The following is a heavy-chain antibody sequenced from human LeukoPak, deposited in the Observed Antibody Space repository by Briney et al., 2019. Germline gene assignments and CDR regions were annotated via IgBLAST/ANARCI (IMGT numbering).Heavy chain of an antibody. CDR3: ARRGYSYGLGPFDP. J-gene: IGHJ5*02. D-gene: IGHD5-18*01. CDR1: GGTFSSYA. CDR2: IIPIFGTA. Sequence: VASVKVSCKASGGTFSSYAISRVRQAPGRGLEWMGGIIPIFGTANYAQKFQGRVTITADESTSTAYMELSSLRSEDTAVYYCARRGYSYGLGPFDPWGQGTLVTVSS. V-gene: IGHV1-69*13.